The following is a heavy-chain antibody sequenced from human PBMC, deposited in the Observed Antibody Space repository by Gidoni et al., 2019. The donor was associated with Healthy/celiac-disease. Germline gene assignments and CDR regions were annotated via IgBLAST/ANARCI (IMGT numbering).Heavy chain of an antibody. CDR1: GFTFSNDW. V-gene: IGHV3-15*01. CDR2: IKSKTDGGTT. D-gene: IGHD3-10*01. CDR3: TTDPLETMVRGVIHYCYGMDV. Sequence: EVQLVESGGGLVKPGGSLRLSCAAYGFTFSNDWMSWVRQAPGKGLEWGGRIKSKTDGGTTDYAAPVKGRFTISRDDSKNTLYLQMNSLKTEDTAVYYCTTDPLETMVRGVIHYCYGMDVWGQGTTVTVSS. J-gene: IGHJ6*02.